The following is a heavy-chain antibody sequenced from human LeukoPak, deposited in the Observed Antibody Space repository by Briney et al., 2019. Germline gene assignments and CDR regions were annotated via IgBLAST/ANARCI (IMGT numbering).Heavy chain of an antibody. D-gene: IGHD2/OR15-2a*01. Sequence: GGSLRLSCVASGFTFSSYAMNWVRQAPGKGLEWVSVISGNGGGTNYADSVKGRFTISRDNSKNTLYLQMNSLRAEDTAVYYCAKGGESERYWGQGTLVTVSS. J-gene: IGHJ4*02. V-gene: IGHV3-23*01. CDR3: AKGGESERY. CDR1: GFTFSSYA. CDR2: ISGNGGGT.